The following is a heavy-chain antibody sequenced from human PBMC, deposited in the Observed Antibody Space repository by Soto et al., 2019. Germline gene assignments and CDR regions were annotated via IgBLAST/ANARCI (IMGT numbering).Heavy chain of an antibody. CDR1: GYTFTSYA. D-gene: IGHD2-15*01. V-gene: IGHV1-3*01. CDR3: AREYCTGGNCYSYFDY. Sequence: ASVKVSCKASGYTFTSYAMHWVRHAPGQRLEWMAWIDAGNGNTKYSQKFQGRVTITTDTYASTAYMELSSLRSEDMAVYYCAREYCTGGNCYSYFDYWGQGTLVTVSS. CDR2: IDAGNGNT. J-gene: IGHJ4*02.